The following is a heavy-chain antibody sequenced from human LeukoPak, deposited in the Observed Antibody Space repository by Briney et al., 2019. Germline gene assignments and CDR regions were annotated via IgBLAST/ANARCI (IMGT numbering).Heavy chain of an antibody. CDR2: INPSGGSA. CDR3: ARDLGLRGVTNWFDP. Sequence: ASVKVSCKASGYTFSGYLMHWVRQAPGQGLEWMGIINPSGGSATYAQKFQGRVTMTRDTSTRTVYMELSSLRSEDTAVYYCARDLGLRGVTNWFDPWGQGTLVTVSS. V-gene: IGHV1-46*01. D-gene: IGHD3-10*01. CDR1: GYTFSGYL. J-gene: IGHJ5*02.